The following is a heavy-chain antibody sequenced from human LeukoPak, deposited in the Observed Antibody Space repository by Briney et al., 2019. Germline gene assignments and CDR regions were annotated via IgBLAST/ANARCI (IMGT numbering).Heavy chain of an antibody. V-gene: IGHV3-23*01. CDR3: AKHGTEWLSPRSYYFYMDV. D-gene: IGHD3-3*01. CDR2: VVASGTNT. Sequence: TGGSLRLSCAASQFSFSPYAMSWVRQAPGKGLEWVSAVVASGTNTYYAGSVKGRFTVSRDKAKNMLYLQMNDLRAEDTATYFCAKHGTEWLSPRSYYFYMDVWGKGTTVTVSS. CDR1: QFSFSPYA. J-gene: IGHJ6*03.